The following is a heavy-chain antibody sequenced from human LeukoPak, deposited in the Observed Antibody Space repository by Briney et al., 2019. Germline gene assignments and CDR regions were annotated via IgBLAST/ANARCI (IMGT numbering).Heavy chain of an antibody. D-gene: IGHD3-10*01. CDR2: ISRSGSTI. V-gene: IGHV3-48*03. CDR3: AGVHITMIRGINSFDY. CDR1: GFTFRSYE. Sequence: PGGSLRLSCAASGFTFRSYEMNWVRQAPGKGLEWVSYISRSGSTIYYADSVRGRFTISRDNAENSVHLQMNSLRAEDTAVYYCAGVHITMIRGINSFDYWGQGTLVTVSS. J-gene: IGHJ4*02.